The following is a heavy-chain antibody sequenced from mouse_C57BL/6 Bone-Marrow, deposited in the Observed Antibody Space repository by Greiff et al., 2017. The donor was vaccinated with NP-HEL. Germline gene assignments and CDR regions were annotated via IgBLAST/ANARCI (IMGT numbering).Heavy chain of an antibody. Sequence: QVQLQQSGAELARPGASVKLSCKASGYTFTSYGISWVKQRTGQGLEWIGEIYPRSGNTYYNEKFKGKATLTADKSSSTAYMELRSLTSEDSAVYFCARGTAGQLRLLDAMDYWGQGTSVTVSS. J-gene: IGHJ4*01. CDR3: ARGTAGQLRLLDAMDY. D-gene: IGHD3-2*02. CDR1: GYTFTSYG. CDR2: IYPRSGNT. V-gene: IGHV1-81*01.